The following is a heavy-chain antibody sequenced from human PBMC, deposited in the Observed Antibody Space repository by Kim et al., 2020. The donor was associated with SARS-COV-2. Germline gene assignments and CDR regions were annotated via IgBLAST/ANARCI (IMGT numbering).Heavy chain of an antibody. CDR2: INPSGGST. V-gene: IGHV1-46*01. J-gene: IGHJ4*02. CDR3: ARSFPSASRYNWNYDGGRSGEDLDY. Sequence: ASVKVSCKASGYTFTSYYMHWVRQAPGQGLEWMGIINPSGGSTSYAQKFQGRVTMTRDTSTSTVYMELSSLRSEDTAVYYCARSFPSASRYNWNYDGGRSGEDLDYWGQGTLVTVSS. D-gene: IGHD1-7*01. CDR1: GYTFTSYY.